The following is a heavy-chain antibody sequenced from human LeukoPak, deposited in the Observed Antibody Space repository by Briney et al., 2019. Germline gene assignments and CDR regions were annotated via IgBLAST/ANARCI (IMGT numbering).Heavy chain of an antibody. CDR1: GFTFDDYA. Sequence: SLRLSCAASGFTFDDYAMHWVRQAPGKGLEWVSGISWNSGSIGYADSVKGRFTISRDNAKNSLYLQMNSLRAEDTALYYCAGSWYFDYWGQGTLVTVSS. V-gene: IGHV3-9*01. CDR3: AGSWYFDY. J-gene: IGHJ4*02. D-gene: IGHD6-13*01. CDR2: ISWNSGSI.